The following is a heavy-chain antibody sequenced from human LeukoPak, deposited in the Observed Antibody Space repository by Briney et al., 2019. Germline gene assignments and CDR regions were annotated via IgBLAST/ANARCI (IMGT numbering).Heavy chain of an antibody. CDR1: GFTFSSYA. V-gene: IGHV3-30*04. CDR3: ARGSGDAPNYYMDV. J-gene: IGHJ6*03. Sequence: PGGSLRLSCAASGFTFSSYAMHWVRQAPGKGLEWVAVISYDGSNKYYADSVKGRFTISRDNSKNTLYLQMNSLRAEDTAVYYCARGSGDAPNYYMDVWGKGTTVTVSS. D-gene: IGHD3-10*01. CDR2: ISYDGSNK.